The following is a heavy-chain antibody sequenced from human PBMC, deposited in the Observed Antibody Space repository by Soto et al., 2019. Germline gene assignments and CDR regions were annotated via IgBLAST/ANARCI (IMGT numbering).Heavy chain of an antibody. CDR2: ISSSSSYI. J-gene: IGHJ6*04. V-gene: IGHV3-21*01. CDR1: GVPFSSYS. Sequence: GVSLRLSCSASGVPFSSYSMNWVRPAPGKGLEWVSSISSSSSYIYYADSVKGRFTISRDNAKNSLYLQMNSLRAEDTAVYYCARPPPPGYSSSWTRSHQNLSPYSYGRGVGAKGTRSP. CDR3: ARPPPPGYSSSWTRSHQNLSPYSYGRGV. D-gene: IGHD6-13*01.